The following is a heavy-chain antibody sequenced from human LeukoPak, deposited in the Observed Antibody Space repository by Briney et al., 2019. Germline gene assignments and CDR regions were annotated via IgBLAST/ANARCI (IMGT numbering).Heavy chain of an antibody. V-gene: IGHV1-24*01. CDR3: ATLSGRYSFEH. CDR2: FNPEDDET. J-gene: IGHJ4*02. Sequence: GASVKVSCKVSGYTLSEVYIHWVRQAPGKGLEWMGGFNPEDDETIYAQNFHGRVTMAEDTSTDTPYMELSSLRSEDTAVYYCATLSGRYSFEHWGQGTLVTVSS. CDR1: GYTLSEVY. D-gene: IGHD1-26*01.